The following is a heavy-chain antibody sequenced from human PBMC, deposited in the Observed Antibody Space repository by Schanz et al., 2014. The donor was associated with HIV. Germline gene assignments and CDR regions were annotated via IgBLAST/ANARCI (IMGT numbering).Heavy chain of an antibody. CDR1: GFNFNNYA. V-gene: IGHV3-23*01. CDR2: ISESGGRT. D-gene: IGHD3-22*01. Sequence: EVQLLESGGGLEQPGGSLRLSCAASGFNFNNYAMTWVRQAPGKGLEWVSSISESGGRTYYADSVNGRFTISRDNFKNTLYLQMTTLRTEDTAVYYCAKPEYDSSGNSQSHFDYWGQGTLVTVSS. J-gene: IGHJ4*02. CDR3: AKPEYDSSGNSQSHFDY.